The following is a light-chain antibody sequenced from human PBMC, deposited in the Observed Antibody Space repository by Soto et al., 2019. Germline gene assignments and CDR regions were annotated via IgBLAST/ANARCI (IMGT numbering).Light chain of an antibody. CDR3: LQDYSYPRT. V-gene: IGKV1-6*01. CDR1: QGITNE. CDR2: GAS. J-gene: IGKJ1*01. Sequence: AIQMTQSPSTLPASVGDRVTITCRASQGITNELGWYQQKPGEAPKLLIYGASNLQSGVPSRFSGSGSGTDFTLTISSLQPEDFATYYCLQDYSYPRTFGQGTKVEVK.